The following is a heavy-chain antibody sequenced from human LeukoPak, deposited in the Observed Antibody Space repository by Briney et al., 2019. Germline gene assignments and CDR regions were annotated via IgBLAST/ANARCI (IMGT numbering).Heavy chain of an antibody. V-gene: IGHV5-51*01. Sequence: GESLKISCKGSGYSFTSYWIGWVRQLPGKGLEWMGIIYPVDSDTRYSPSFQGQVTISADKSISTAYLQWSSLKASDTAMYYCARLAGYYGSGSYYKSGMDVWGQGTTVTVSS. CDR1: GYSFTSYW. CDR3: ARLAGYYGSGSYYKSGMDV. CDR2: IYPVDSDT. J-gene: IGHJ6*02. D-gene: IGHD3-10*01.